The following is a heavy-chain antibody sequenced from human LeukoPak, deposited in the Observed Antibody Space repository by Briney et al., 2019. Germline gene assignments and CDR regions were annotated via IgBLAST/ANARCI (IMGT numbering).Heavy chain of an antibody. J-gene: IGHJ5*02. CDR2: IYQSGAT. CDR1: GGSISNYY. Sequence: SETLSLTCTVSGGSISNYYWSWFRQPPGKGLEWIGYIYQSGATSYNPSLRSRVTISIDMSKNQISLKLGSVTAADTTVYYCARHRFRSTRFDPWGQGTLVTVSS. V-gene: IGHV4-59*08. CDR3: ARHRFRSTRFDP. D-gene: IGHD3-16*01.